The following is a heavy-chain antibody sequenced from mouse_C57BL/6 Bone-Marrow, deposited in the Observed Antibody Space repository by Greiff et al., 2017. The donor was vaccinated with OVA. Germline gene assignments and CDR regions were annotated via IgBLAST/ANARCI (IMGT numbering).Heavy chain of an antibody. Sequence: VQGVESGPELVKPGASVKISCKASGYAFSSSWMNWVKQRPGKGLEWIGRIYPGDGDTNYNGKFKGKATLTADKSSSTAYMQLSSLTSEDSAVYFCARPMYAYWGQGTLVTVSA. CDR2: IYPGDGDT. CDR3: ARPMYAY. CDR1: GYAFSSSW. V-gene: IGHV1-82*01. J-gene: IGHJ3*01.